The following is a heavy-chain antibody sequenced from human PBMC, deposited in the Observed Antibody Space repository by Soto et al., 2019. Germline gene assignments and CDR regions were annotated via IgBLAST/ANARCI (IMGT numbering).Heavy chain of an antibody. CDR1: GFTFSSYG. Sequence: QVQLVESGGGVVQPGRSLRLSCAASGFTFSSYGMHWVRQAPGKGLEWVAVISYDGSNKYYADSVKGRFTISRDNSKNTLYLPRSRLSAEDTAVYYCAKVVVVVAATDGMDVWGQGTKVTVSS. V-gene: IGHV3-30*18. J-gene: IGHJ6*02. D-gene: IGHD2-15*01. CDR2: ISYDGSNK. CDR3: AKVVVVVAATDGMDV.